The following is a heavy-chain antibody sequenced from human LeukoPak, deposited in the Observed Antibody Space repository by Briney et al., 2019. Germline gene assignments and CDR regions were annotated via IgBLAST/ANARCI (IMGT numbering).Heavy chain of an antibody. J-gene: IGHJ4*02. D-gene: IGHD6-19*01. V-gene: IGHV4-39*01. CDR1: GDSISNMNYY. CDR3: ARRVSSGNFDY. Sequence: PSEILSLTCTVSGDSISNMNYYWAWIRQPPGKGLEWIVTIYYSGGTYYNPSLKSRVTISVDTSKNQFSLNLTSVTAADTAVYYCARRVSSGNFDYWGQGGLVTVSS. CDR2: IYYSGGT.